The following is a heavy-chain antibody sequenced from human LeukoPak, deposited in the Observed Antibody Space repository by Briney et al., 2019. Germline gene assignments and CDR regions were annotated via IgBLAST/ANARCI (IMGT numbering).Heavy chain of an antibody. CDR3: ARWGPGQTQFDY. V-gene: IGHV3-48*03. CDR1: GFTFSSYE. Sequence: PGGSLRLSCAASGFTFSSYEMNWVRQAPGKGLXXVSYISSSGSTIYYADSVKGRFTISRDNAKNSLYLQMNSLRAEDTAVYYCARWGPGQTQFDYWGQGTLVTVSS. D-gene: IGHD3-16*01. CDR2: ISSSGSTI. J-gene: IGHJ4*02.